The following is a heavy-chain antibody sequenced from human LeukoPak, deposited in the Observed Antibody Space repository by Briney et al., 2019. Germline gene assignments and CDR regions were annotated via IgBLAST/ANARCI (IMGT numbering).Heavy chain of an antibody. CDR1: GFTFSSYG. D-gene: IGHD3-10*01. J-gene: IGHJ4*02. CDR3: ARGLAYYYGSGSYYLGY. CDR2: IWYDGSNK. Sequence: PPGGSLRLSCAASGFTFSSYGMHWVRQAPGKGLEWVAVIWYDGSNKYYADSVKGRFTISRDNSKNTLYLQMNSLRAEDTAVYYCARGLAYYYGSGSYYLGYWGQGTLVTVSS. V-gene: IGHV3-33*01.